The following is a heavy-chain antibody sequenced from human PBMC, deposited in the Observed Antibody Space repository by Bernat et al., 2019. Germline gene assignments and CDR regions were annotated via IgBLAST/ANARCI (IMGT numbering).Heavy chain of an antibody. CDR2: TYYSGIT. CDR3: ARAHFRSPRAAAAHDAFDI. V-gene: IGHV4-61*01. D-gene: IGHD6-13*01. J-gene: IGHJ3*02. CDR1: GGSVSSGSYY. Sequence: QVQLQESGPGLVKPSETLSLTCTVSGGSVSSGSYYWSWIRQPPGKGLEWIGYTYYSGITNYNPSLKSRVTISVDTSKNQFCLKLSSVTAADTAVYYCARAHFRSPRAAAAHDAFDIWGQGTMVTVSS.